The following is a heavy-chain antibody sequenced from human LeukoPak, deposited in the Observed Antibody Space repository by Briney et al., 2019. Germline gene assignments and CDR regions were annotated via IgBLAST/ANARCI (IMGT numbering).Heavy chain of an antibody. J-gene: IGHJ4*02. V-gene: IGHV4-34*01. Sequence: SETLSLTCAVYGGSFSGYYWSWIRQPPGKGLEWIGEINHSGSTNYNPSLKGRVTISVDTSKNQFSLKLSSVTAADTAVYYCASSMVRGVDYWGQGTLVTVSS. CDR2: INHSGST. CDR1: GGSFSGYY. CDR3: ASSMVRGVDY. D-gene: IGHD3-10*01.